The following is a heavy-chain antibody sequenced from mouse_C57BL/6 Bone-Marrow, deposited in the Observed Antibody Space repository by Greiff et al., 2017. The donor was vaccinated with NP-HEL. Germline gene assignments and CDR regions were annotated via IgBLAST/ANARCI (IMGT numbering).Heavy chain of an antibody. V-gene: IGHV5-9-1*02. D-gene: IGHD1-1*01. J-gene: IGHJ1*03. CDR3: TRDHYGSSSPDV. CDR2: ISSGGDYI. Sequence: EVKLVESGEGLVKPGGSLKLSCAASGFTFSSYAMSWVRQTPEKRLEWVAYISSGGDYIYYADTVKGRFTISRDNARNTLYLQMSSLKSEDTAMYYCTRDHYGSSSPDVWGTGTTVTVSS. CDR1: GFTFSSYA.